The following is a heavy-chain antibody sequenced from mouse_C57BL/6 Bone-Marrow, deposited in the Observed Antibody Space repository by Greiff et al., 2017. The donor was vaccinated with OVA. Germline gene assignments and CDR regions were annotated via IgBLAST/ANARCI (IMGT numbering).Heavy chain of an antibody. CDR3: TTVNWDDGY. D-gene: IGHD4-1*01. V-gene: IGHV14-4*01. J-gene: IGHJ2*01. CDR1: GFNIKDDY. Sequence: EVQLVESGAELVRPGASVKLSCTASGFNIKDDYLHWVKQRPEQGLEWIGWLDPENGDTEYASKFQGTATITADTSSNTAYLQLSSLTSEDTAVYYCTTVNWDDGYWGQGSTLTVSS. CDR2: LDPENGDT.